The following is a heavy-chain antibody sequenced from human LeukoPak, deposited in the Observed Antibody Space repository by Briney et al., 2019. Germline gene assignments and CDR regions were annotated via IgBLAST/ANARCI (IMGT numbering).Heavy chain of an antibody. D-gene: IGHD3-10*01. CDR1: DNTFNSYT. J-gene: IGHJ5*02. CDR3: AGRVTMVSGFDP. V-gene: IGHV1-69*08. Sequence: SVKVSCKASDNTFNSYTVSWVRQAPGQGLEWMGRTIPLFGTTTYAQKFQGRVTITADKSTSTAYMELNSLTSEDTAVYYCAGRVTMVSGFDPWGQGTLVAVSS. CDR2: TIPLFGTT.